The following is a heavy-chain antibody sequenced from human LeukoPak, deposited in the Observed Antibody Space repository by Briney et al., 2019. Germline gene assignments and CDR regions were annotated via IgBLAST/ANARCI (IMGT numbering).Heavy chain of an antibody. CDR3: ATGKYSNLGY. Sequence: SETLSLTCTVFGGSISSYYWSWLRQPPGKGRGRIGYINYSGSTTYNPSLKSRVTISVDTSKNQFSLQLSSVTAADTAVYYGATGKYSNLGYWGRGTQLTLSS. CDR1: GGSISSYY. V-gene: IGHV4-59*13. CDR2: INYSGST. D-gene: IGHD4-11*01. J-gene: IGHJ4*02.